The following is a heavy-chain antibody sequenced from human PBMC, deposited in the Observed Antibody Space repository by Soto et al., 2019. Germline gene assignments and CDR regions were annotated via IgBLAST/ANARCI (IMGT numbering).Heavy chain of an antibody. CDR1: GFTFSSYG. Sequence: PGGSLRLSCAASGFTFSSYGMHWVRQAPGKGLEWVAVIWYDGSNKYYADSVKGRFTISRDNSKNTLNLQMNSLRAEDTAVYYCARDSYGSGSYPNYFDYWGQGTLVTVSS. J-gene: IGHJ4*02. V-gene: IGHV3-33*01. D-gene: IGHD3-10*01. CDR2: IWYDGSNK. CDR3: ARDSYGSGSYPNYFDY.